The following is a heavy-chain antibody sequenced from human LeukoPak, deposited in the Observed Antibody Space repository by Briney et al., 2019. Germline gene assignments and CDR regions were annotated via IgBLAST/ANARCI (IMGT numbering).Heavy chain of an antibody. V-gene: IGHV3-33*01. D-gene: IGHD2-8*02. Sequence: GRSLRLSCAASGFTFSSYGMHWVRQAPGKGLEWVAVVWYDGSKKNHAESVKGRFTISRDNAKNSLYLQMNSLRDEDTAVCYCARGGNTGFDYWGQGTRDTLSS. CDR1: GFTFSSYG. CDR2: VWYDGSKK. J-gene: IGHJ4*02. CDR3: ARGGNTGFDY.